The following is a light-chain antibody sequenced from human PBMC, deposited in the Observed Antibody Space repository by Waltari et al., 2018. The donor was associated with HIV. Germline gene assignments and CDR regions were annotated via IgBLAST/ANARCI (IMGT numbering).Light chain of an antibody. Sequence: NFMLTQPHSVSESPGKTVTISCTRSSGSIASNYVQWYQQRPGSSPTTVIYEDNQRPSGVPDRVSGSIDRSSNAASLTIAGLKTEDEADYYCQSYDSSSVVFGGGTNLTVL. CDR3: QSYDSSSVV. CDR2: EDN. J-gene: IGLJ2*01. CDR1: SGSIASNY. V-gene: IGLV6-57*01.